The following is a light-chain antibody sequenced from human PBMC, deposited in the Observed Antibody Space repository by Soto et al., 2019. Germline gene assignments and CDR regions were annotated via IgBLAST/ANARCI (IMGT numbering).Light chain of an antibody. CDR1: QSVSSSY. Sequence: EIVLTQSPGTLSLSPGERATLSCRASQSVSSSYLAWYQQKPGQAPRLLIYGASSRAPGIPDRFSGSGSGTDFTRTISRLEPEDFAVYYCQQYGSSPPTFGQGTKGEIK. CDR3: QQYGSSPPT. J-gene: IGKJ1*01. CDR2: GAS. V-gene: IGKV3-20*01.